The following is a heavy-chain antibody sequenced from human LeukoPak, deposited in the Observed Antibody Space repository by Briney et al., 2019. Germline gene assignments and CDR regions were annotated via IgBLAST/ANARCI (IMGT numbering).Heavy chain of an antibody. CDR1: GYSFTSYW. CDR3: ARSLARYCSSTSCYRGVWFDP. V-gene: IGHV5-51*01. J-gene: IGHJ5*02. CDR2: IYPGDSGT. Sequence: GESLKISCKGSGYSFTSYWIGWVRQMPGKGLEWMGIIYPGDSGTRYSPSFQGQVTISADKSISTAYLQWSSLKASDTAMYYCARSLARYCSSTSCYRGVWFDPWGQGTLVTVSS. D-gene: IGHD2-2*01.